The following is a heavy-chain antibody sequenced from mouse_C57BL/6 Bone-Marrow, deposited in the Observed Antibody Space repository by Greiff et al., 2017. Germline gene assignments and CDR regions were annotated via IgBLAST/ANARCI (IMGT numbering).Heavy chain of an antibody. CDR3: ARVDYGSSYGYWYFDV. Sequence: EVQLQQPGPELVKPGASVKISCKASGYSFTDYNMNWVKQSHGKSLEWIGVINPNYGTTSYNQKFKGKATLTVDQSSSTAYMQLNSLTSEDSAVYYCARVDYGSSYGYWYFDVWGTGTTVTVSS. D-gene: IGHD1-1*01. CDR2: INPNYGTT. V-gene: IGHV1-39*01. CDR1: GYSFTDYN. J-gene: IGHJ1*03.